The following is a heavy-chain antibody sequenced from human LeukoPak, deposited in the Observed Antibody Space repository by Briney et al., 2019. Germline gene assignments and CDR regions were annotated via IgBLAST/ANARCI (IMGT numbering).Heavy chain of an antibody. J-gene: IGHJ4*02. D-gene: IGHD5-18*01. Sequence: PSETLSLTCAVYGGSFSVYYWSWIRQPPGKGLEWIGEINHSGSTNYNPSLKSRVTISVDTSKNQFSLKLSSVTAADTAVYYCARGHFGSYSYGTDYWGQGTLVTVSS. CDR2: INHSGST. CDR3: ARGHFGSYSYGTDY. V-gene: IGHV4-34*01. CDR1: GGSFSVYY.